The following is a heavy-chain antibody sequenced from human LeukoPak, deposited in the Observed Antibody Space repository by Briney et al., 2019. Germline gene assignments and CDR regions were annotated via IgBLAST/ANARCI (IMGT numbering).Heavy chain of an antibody. V-gene: IGHV1-69*13. CDR2: IIPIFGTA. J-gene: IGHJ4*02. CDR3: ARAAGDTYGYRYYSDY. CDR1: GYTFTGYY. Sequence: GASVKVSCKASGYTFTGYYMHWVRQAPGQGLEWMGGIIPIFGTANYAQKFQGRVTITADESTSTAYMELSSLRSEDTAVYYCARAAGDTYGYRYYSDYWGQGTLVSVSS. D-gene: IGHD5-18*01.